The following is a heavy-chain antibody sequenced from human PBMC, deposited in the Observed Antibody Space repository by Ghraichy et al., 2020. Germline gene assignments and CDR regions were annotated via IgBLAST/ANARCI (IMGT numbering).Heavy chain of an antibody. D-gene: IGHD6-19*01. Sequence: WGWGGQPPGEGLEGVGYIYYSGSTNYNPSLKSRVTISVDTSKNQFSLKLSSVTAADTAVYYCARARYSSGYFFDAFDIWGQGTMVTVSS. V-gene: IGHV4-59*01. CDR2: IYYSGST. J-gene: IGHJ3*02. CDR3: ARARYSSGYFFDAFDI.